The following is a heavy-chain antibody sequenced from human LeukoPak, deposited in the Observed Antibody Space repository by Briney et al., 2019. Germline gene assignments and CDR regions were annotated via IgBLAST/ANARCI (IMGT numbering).Heavy chain of an antibody. CDR2: IIPIFGTA. CDR1: GGTFSSYA. CDR3: ARGLIVVVPAAPDTRGYYYYYMDV. D-gene: IGHD2-2*01. Sequence: ASVKVSCKASGGTFSSYAISWVRQAPGQGLEWMGGIIPIFGTANYAQKFQGRVTITADESTSTAYMELSSLRSEDTAVYYCARGLIVVVPAAPDTRGYYYYYMDVWGKGTTVTVSS. J-gene: IGHJ6*03. V-gene: IGHV1-69*13.